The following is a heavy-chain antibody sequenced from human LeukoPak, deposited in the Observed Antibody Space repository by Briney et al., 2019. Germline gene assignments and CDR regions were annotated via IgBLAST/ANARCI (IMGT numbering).Heavy chain of an antibody. D-gene: IGHD2-2*01. V-gene: IGHV4-4*09. Sequence: SETLSLTCTVSGSISSYYWSWIRQPPGKGLEWIGYIYTSGSTNYNPSLKSRVTISVDTSKNQFSLDLSSVTTADTAVYYCARQKCTSTSCLTKNAFDIWGQGTMVTVSS. CDR2: IYTSGST. J-gene: IGHJ3*02. CDR1: GSISSYY. CDR3: ARQKCTSTSCLTKNAFDI.